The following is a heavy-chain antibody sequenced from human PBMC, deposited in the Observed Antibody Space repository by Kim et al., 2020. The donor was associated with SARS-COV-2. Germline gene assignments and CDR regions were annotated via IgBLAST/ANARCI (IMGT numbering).Heavy chain of an antibody. CDR2: IPYDGSNK. Sequence: GGSLRLSCAASGFTFSSYGMHWVRQAPGKGLEWVAVIPYDGSNKYYADSVKGRFTISRDNSKNTLYLQMNSLRAEDTAVYYCAKAGGDDYVWGTRDPWGQGTLVTVSS. J-gene: IGHJ5*02. CDR3: AKAGGDDYVWGTRDP. CDR1: GFTFSSYG. D-gene: IGHD3-16*01. V-gene: IGHV3-30*18.